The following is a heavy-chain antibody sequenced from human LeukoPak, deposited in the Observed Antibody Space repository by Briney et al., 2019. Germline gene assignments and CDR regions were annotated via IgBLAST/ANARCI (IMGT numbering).Heavy chain of an antibody. D-gene: IGHD3-10*01. CDR1: GFTFSSYA. CDR2: ISGSGGST. CDR3: AMSAKIVVRGIDAFDI. Sequence: GGSLRLSCAASGFTFSSYAMNWVRQAPGKGLEWVSAISGSGGSTYYADSVKGRFTISRDNSKNTLYLQMNSLRAGDTAVYYCAMSAKIVVRGIDAFDIWGQGTMVTVSS. J-gene: IGHJ3*02. V-gene: IGHV3-23*01.